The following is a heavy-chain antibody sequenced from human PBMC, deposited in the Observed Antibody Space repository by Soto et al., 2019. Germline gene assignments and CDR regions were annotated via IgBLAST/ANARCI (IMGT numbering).Heavy chain of an antibody. V-gene: IGHV3-11*01. D-gene: IGHD1-1*01. J-gene: IGHJ3*01. CDR2: ISGSGSTI. CDR3: ARQTGGRHDAFDV. Sequence: EGSLRLSCAASGFTFSKNYMTWVRQGPGKGLEWVSSISGSGSTIYYAASVKGRFTVSRDNANNSLHLQMNTLRAEDTALYFCARQTGGRHDAFDVWGLGTMVTVSS. CDR1: GFTFSKNY.